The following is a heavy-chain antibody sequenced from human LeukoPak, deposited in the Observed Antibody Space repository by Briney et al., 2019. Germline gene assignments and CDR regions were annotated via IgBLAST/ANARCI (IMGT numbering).Heavy chain of an antibody. CDR1: GFTFSTYG. D-gene: IGHD2-21*01. Sequence: GGSLRLSCAASGFTFSTYGMHWVRQGPGKGLEWVAVIWYDGSNEYYVDSVKGRFTISRDNSKNTLYLQMNSLRAEDTAVYYCASQGMWPYWGQGTLVTVSS. CDR2: IWYDGSNE. CDR3: ASQGMWPY. J-gene: IGHJ4*02. V-gene: IGHV3-33*01.